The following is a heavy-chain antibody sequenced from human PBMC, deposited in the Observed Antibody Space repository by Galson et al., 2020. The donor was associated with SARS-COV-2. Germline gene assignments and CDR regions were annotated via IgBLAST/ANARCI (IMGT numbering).Heavy chain of an antibody. CDR3: ARETTAVAGTGVFDY. CDR1: GFTFSKYA. V-gene: IGHV3-23*01. D-gene: IGHD6-19*01. CDR2: ISGSGGST. Sequence: GGSLRLSCAASGFTFSKYAVSWVCQAPGKGLEWVSGISGSGGSTYYADSVKGRFTIFRDNSKNTVYLQMNSLRAEDTAVYYCARETTAVAGTGVFDYWGQETLVTVSS. J-gene: IGHJ4*02.